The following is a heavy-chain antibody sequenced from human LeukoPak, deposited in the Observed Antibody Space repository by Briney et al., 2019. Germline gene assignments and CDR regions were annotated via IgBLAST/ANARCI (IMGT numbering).Heavy chain of an antibody. CDR1: GGTFSSYA. V-gene: IGHV1-69*13. CDR3: ARGGYSGYEPDYYYMDV. CDR2: IIPIFGTA. D-gene: IGHD5-12*01. J-gene: IGHJ6*03. Sequence: SVKVSCTASGGTFSSYAISWVRQAPGQGLEWMGGIIPIFGTANYAQKFQGRVTITADESTSTAYMELSSLRSEDTAVYYCARGGYSGYEPDYYYMDVWGKGTTVTVSS.